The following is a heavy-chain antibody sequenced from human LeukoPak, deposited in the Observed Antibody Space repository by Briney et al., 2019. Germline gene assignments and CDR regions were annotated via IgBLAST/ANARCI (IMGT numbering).Heavy chain of an antibody. V-gene: IGHV4-59*01. D-gene: IGHD6-19*01. CDR3: ARLAVAVHAFDI. CDR1: GGSISSYY. J-gene: IGHJ3*02. Sequence: SETLSLTCTVSGGSISSYYWSWIRQPPGKGLEWIGYIYYSGSTNYNPSLKSRVTISVDTSKNQFSLKLSSVTAADTAVYYCARLAVAVHAFDIWGQGTMVTVSS. CDR2: IYYSGST.